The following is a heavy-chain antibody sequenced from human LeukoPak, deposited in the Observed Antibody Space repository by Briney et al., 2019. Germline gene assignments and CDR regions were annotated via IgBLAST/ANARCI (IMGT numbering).Heavy chain of an antibody. Sequence: ASVKVSCKTSGYTFINFGISWVRQAPGQGLEWMGWISAYNGNRDSVQKFQGRVTLTTDTSTSTAYMELRSLTSDDTAVYYCARDYFDNGGDLKYWGQGTLVTVPS. D-gene: IGHD3-9*01. CDR1: GYTFINFG. CDR2: ISAYNGNR. CDR3: ARDYFDNGGDLKY. V-gene: IGHV1-18*01. J-gene: IGHJ4*02.